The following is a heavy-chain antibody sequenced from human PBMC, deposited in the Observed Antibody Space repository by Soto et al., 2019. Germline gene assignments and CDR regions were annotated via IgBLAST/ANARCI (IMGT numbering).Heavy chain of an antibody. CDR2: IWYDGSNK. Sequence: GGSLRLSCAASGFTFSSYGMHWVRQAPGKGLEWVAVIWYDGSNKYYADSVKGRFTISRDNSKNTLYLQMNSLRAEDTAVYYCARGVVNQEPWFDPWGQGTLVTVSS. CDR1: GFTFSSYG. CDR3: ARGVVNQEPWFDP. D-gene: IGHD3-22*01. J-gene: IGHJ5*02. V-gene: IGHV3-33*08.